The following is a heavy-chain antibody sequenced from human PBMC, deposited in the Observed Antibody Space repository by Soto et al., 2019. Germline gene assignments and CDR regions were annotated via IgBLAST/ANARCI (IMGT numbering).Heavy chain of an antibody. V-gene: IGHV3-7*01. Sequence: EVQLVASGGGLVQPGGSLGLSCAASGFTFNTYWMTWVRQTPGKGLEWVANMKQDGSEKYYVDSVKGRFTISRDNAKNSLYLQLNSLRAEDTAVYYCARALRGYGGYAVDYWGQGTLVTVSS. CDR3: ARALRGYGGYAVDY. CDR2: MKQDGSEK. D-gene: IGHD5-12*01. J-gene: IGHJ4*02. CDR1: GFTFNTYW.